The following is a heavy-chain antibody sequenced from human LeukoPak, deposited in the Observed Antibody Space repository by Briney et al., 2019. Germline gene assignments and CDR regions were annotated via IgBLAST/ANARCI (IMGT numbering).Heavy chain of an antibody. CDR1: GGTFSSYA. Sequence: SVKVSCKAFGGTFSSYAISWVRQAPGQGLEWMGRIIPILGIANYAQKFQGRVTITADKSTSTAYMELSSLRSEDTAVYYCARKDTAMDPFDYWGQGTLVTVSS. V-gene: IGHV1-69*04. CDR3: ARKDTAMDPFDY. CDR2: IIPILGIA. D-gene: IGHD5-18*01. J-gene: IGHJ4*02.